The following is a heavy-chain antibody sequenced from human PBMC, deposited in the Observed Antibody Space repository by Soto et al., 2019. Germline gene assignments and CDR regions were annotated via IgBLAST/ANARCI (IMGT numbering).Heavy chain of an antibody. D-gene: IGHD1-1*01. CDR1: GFIFDDFA. CDR2: ISWNSGST. CDR3: ARDTDSDTWNDPFDF. Sequence: DVQLVESGGGLVQPGRSLRLSCAASGFIFDDFAMHWVRQAPGKGLEWVSGISWNSGSTDYAASVKGRFIIFRDNARNSLYLQMDSLRAEDTALYYCARDTDSDTWNDPFDFWGQGALVIVS. J-gene: IGHJ4*02. V-gene: IGHV3-9*01.